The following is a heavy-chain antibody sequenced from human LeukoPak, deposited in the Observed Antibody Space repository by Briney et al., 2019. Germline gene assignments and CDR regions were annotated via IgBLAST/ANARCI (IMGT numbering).Heavy chain of an antibody. CDR2: INTDGGST. D-gene: IGHD6-19*01. J-gene: IGHJ4*02. V-gene: IGHV3-74*01. Sequence: PGGSLRLSCAASGFTFGSYWMHWVRQAPGKGLVWVSRINTDGGSTTYADSVKGRFTISRDNAKNTLYLQMNSLRAEDTAVYYCAKDPASSGWYFDYWGQGTLVTVSS. CDR3: AKDPASSGWYFDY. CDR1: GFTFGSYW.